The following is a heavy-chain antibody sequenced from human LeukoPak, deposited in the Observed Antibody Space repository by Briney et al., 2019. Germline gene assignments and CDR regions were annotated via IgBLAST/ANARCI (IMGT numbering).Heavy chain of an antibody. J-gene: IGHJ4*02. CDR3: AREGADYGGNS. CDR1: GYTFTSYG. CDR2: ISAYNGNT. V-gene: IGHV1-18*01. Sequence: ASVKVSCKASGYTFTSYGISWVRQAPGRGLEWMGWISAYNGNTNYAQKFQGRVTMTRNTSISTAYMELSSLRSEDTAVYYCAREGADYGGNSWGQGTLVTVSS. D-gene: IGHD4-23*01.